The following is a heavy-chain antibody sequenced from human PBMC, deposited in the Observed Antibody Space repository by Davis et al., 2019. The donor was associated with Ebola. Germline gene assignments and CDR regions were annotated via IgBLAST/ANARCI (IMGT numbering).Heavy chain of an antibody. CDR2: ITNDGTT. CDR3: PRDVLGSSASKIALDI. Sequence: GESLKISCAASGFTDGDYYLNWVRQAPGQGLECVSVITNDGTTYYAASVKGRFTISSDSSKNTLYLQMYSLRPEDTGLYYFPRDVLGSSASKIALDIWGQGTMVTVSP. V-gene: IGHV3-66*02. CDR1: GFTDGDYY. J-gene: IGHJ3*02. D-gene: IGHD6-6*01.